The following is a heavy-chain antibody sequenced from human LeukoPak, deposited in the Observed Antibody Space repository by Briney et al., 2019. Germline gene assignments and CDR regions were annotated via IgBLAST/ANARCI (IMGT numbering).Heavy chain of an antibody. CDR2: IYYNGIT. J-gene: IGHJ4*02. D-gene: IGHD3-10*01. CDR3: ARQGGYGSGSYDY. CDR1: GGSISSTSYY. Sequence: SETLSLTCTVSGGSISSTSYYWGWIRQPPGKGLEWIANIYYNGITYYNPFLKSRVTISVDTSKYQFSLKLTSVTAADTAVYYCARQGGYGSGSYDYWGQGTLVTVSS. V-gene: IGHV4-39*01.